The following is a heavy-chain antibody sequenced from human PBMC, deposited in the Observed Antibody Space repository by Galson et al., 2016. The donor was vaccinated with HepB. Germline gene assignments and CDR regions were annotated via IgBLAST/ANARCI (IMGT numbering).Heavy chain of an antibody. CDR2: VSYDGKKK. J-gene: IGHJ4*02. V-gene: IGHV3-30*04. Sequence: SLRLSCAASGFTFRSYTMHWVRQAPGKGLEWVAVVSYDGKKKHYADSVKGLFTVSRDNSKKTLCLQMNSLTLEDTALYYCARDSTSRWYSGFDYWGQGTLVTVSS. D-gene: IGHD2-15*01. CDR3: ARDSTSRWYSGFDY. CDR1: GFTFRSYT.